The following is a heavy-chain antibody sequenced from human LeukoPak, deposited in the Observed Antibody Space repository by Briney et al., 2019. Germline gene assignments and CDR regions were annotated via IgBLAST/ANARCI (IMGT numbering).Heavy chain of an antibody. CDR2: IKQDGSEK. V-gene: IGHV3-7*01. D-gene: IGHD3-22*01. CDR1: GFTFSSYW. CDR3: ARVYTMIVVYDAFDF. Sequence: GGSLRLSCAASGFTFSSYWMSWVRQAPGKGLEWVANIKQDGSEKYYVDSVKGRFTISRDNAKNSLYLQMNSLRAEDTAVYYCARVYTMIVVYDAFDFWGQGTMVTVSS. J-gene: IGHJ3*01.